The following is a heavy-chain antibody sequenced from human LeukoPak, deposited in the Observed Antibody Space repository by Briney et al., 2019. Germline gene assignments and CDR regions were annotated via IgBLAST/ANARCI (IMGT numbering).Heavy chain of an antibody. V-gene: IGHV4-34*01. Sequence: SETLSLTCAVYGGSFSGYYWSWIRQPPGKGLEWIGEINHSGSTNYNPSFKSRVTISVDTSINQFSLKLSSVTAADTAVYYCARDADAWLYWGQGTLVTVSS. D-gene: IGHD5-12*01. CDR3: ARDADAWLY. CDR2: INHSGST. J-gene: IGHJ4*02. CDR1: GGSFSGYY.